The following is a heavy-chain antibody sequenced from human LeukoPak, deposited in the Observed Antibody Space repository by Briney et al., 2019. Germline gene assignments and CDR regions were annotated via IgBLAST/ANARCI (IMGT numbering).Heavy chain of an antibody. CDR3: ARTRSVLRFLEWLFLGPFDY. J-gene: IGHJ4*02. Sequence: ASVKVSCXASGYTFTSYYMHWVRQAPGQGLEWMGIINPSGGSTSYAQEFQGRVTMTRDTSTSTVYMELSSLRSEDTAVYYCARTRSVLRFLEWLFLGPFDYWGQGTLVTVSS. D-gene: IGHD3-3*01. CDR1: GYTFTSYY. CDR2: INPSGGST. V-gene: IGHV1-46*01.